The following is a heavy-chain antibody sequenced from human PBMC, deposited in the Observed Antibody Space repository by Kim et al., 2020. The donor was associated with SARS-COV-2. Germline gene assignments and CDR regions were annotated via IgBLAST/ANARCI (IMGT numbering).Heavy chain of an antibody. D-gene: IGHD3-3*01. CDR3: ARVGVLPPRTYYDFWSGYFAGRCKTRECVAGMDV. Sequence: GGSLRLSCAASGFTFSSYWMHWVRQAPGKGLVWVSRINSDGSSTSYADSVKGRFTISRDNAKNTLYLQMNSLRAEDTAVYYCARVGVLPPRTYYDFWSGYFAGRCKTRECVAGMDVWGQGTTVTVSS. V-gene: IGHV3-74*01. CDR2: INSDGSST. CDR1: GFTFSSYW. J-gene: IGHJ6*02.